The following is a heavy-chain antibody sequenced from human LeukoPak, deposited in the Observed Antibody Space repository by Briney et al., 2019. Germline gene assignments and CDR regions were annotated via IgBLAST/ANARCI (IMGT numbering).Heavy chain of an antibody. CDR1: GYTFTSYD. CDR2: FDPEDGET. Sequence: ASVKVSCKASGYTFTSYDINWLRQAPGKGLEWMGGFDPEDGETIYAQKFQGRVTMTEDTSTDTAYMELSSLRSEDTAVYYCATLRGYRNWFDPWGQGTLVTVSS. V-gene: IGHV1-24*01. J-gene: IGHJ5*02. CDR3: ATLRGYRNWFDP. D-gene: IGHD5-18*01.